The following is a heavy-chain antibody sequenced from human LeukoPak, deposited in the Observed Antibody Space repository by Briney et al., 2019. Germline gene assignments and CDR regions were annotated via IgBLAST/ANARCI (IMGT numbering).Heavy chain of an antibody. CDR1: GFNVSDFW. V-gene: IGHV3-7*01. CDR2: IKQDGSEK. CDR3: ARRGWFGELFPANY. D-gene: IGHD3-10*01. Sequence: GGSLRLSCAASGFNVSDFWMTWARQAPGKGLEWVANIKQDGSEKYYVDSVRGRFTISRDNAKNSLDLQMNSLRAEDTAVYYCARRGWFGELFPANYWGQGTLVTVSS. J-gene: IGHJ4*02.